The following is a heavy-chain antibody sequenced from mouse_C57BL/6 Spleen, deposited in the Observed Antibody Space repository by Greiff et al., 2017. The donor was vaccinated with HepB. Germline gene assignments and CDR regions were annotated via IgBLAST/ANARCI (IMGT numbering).Heavy chain of an antibody. CDR1: GYTFTSYW. Sequence: QVHVKQPGAELVRPGSSVKLSCKASGYTFTSYWMDWVKQRPGQGLEWIGNIYPSDSATHYNPKFKDKATLTVDKSSSTAYMQLSSLTSEDSAVYYCARRRSNYVAMDYWGQGTSVTVSS. CDR2: IYPSDSAT. CDR3: ARRRSNYVAMDY. D-gene: IGHD2-5*01. V-gene: IGHV1-61*01. J-gene: IGHJ4*01.